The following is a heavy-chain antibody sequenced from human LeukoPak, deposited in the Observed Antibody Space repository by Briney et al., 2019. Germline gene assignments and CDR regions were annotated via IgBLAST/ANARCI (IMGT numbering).Heavy chain of an antibody. Sequence: PGGSLRLSCAASGFTFGDYAMHWVREAPGKGREGVSGISWNSGSIGYADSVKGRFTISRDNAKNSLYLQMNSLRAEDTALYYCAKGGYSSSYYYYGMDVWGQGTTVTVSS. D-gene: IGHD6-13*01. V-gene: IGHV3-9*01. CDR2: ISWNSGSI. CDR1: GFTFGDYA. J-gene: IGHJ6*02. CDR3: AKGGYSSSYYYYGMDV.